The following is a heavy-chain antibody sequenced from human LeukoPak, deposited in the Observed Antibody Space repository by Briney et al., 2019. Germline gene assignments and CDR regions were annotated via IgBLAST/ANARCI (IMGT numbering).Heavy chain of an antibody. V-gene: IGHV1-2*02. D-gene: IGHD2-2*01. CDR2: INPNSGGT. CDR3: AREYIVVVPAANDGRWFDP. Sequence: ASVKVSCKASGYTFTGYYVYWVRQAPGQGLEWMGWINPNSGGTNYAQKFQGRVTMTRDTSISTAYMELSRLRSDDTAVYYCAREYIVVVPAANDGRWFDPWGQGTLVTVSS. CDR1: GYTFTGYY. J-gene: IGHJ5*02.